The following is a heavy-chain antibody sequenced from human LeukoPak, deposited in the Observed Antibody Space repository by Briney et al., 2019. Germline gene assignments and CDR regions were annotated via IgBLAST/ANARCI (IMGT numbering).Heavy chain of an antibody. CDR3: ARPELAYCGGDCLDAFHI. CDR1: GFTFSSYW. Sequence: PGGSLRLSCAASGFTFSSYWMNWVRQAPGKGLEWVANIKQDGGEKYYVDSVKGRFTISRDNAKNSLYLQMNSLRAEDTAVYYCARPELAYCGGDCLDAFHIWGQGTMVTVSS. CDR2: IKQDGGEK. D-gene: IGHD2-21*02. J-gene: IGHJ3*02. V-gene: IGHV3-7*01.